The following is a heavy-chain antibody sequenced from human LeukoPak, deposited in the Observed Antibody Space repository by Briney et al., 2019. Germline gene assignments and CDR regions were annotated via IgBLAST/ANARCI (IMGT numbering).Heavy chain of an antibody. CDR1: GGSISSYY. V-gene: IGHV4-34*01. D-gene: IGHD6-19*01. CDR3: ARGPDSSGAFDI. J-gene: IGHJ3*02. Sequence: SETLSLTCTVSGGSISSYYWSWIRQPPGKGLGWIGEINHSGSTNYNPSLKSRVTISVDTSKNQFSLKLSSVTAADTAVYYCARGPDSSGAFDIWGQGTMVTVSS. CDR2: INHSGST.